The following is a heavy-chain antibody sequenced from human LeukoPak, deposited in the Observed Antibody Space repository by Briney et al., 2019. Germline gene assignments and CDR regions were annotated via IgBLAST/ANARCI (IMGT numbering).Heavy chain of an antibody. D-gene: IGHD3-10*01. CDR2: ISTSSSYI. V-gene: IGHV3-21*04. CDR3: AKDMFGTLWFGDPGGAFDI. Sequence: YPGGSLRLSCAASGFTFSGYSMSWVRQAPGKGLEWVSSISTSSSYIYYTDSVKGRFTISRDNAKNSLYLQMNSLRAEDMALYYCAKDMFGTLWFGDPGGAFDIWGQGTMVTVSS. J-gene: IGHJ3*02. CDR1: GFTFSGYS.